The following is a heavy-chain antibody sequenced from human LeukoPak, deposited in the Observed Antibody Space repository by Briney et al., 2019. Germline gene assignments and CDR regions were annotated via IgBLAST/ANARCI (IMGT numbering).Heavy chain of an antibody. CDR3: SRLLIPSAVYDDL. V-gene: IGHV3-73*01. CDR2: TRSRANSYST. D-gene: IGHD2-2*01. CDR1: GFSFSVST. Sequence: PGGSLKLACAASGFSFSVSTIHWVRQASGKGLEWVGRTRSRANSYSTAYGASVQGRFTISRDDSNNTAYLVMNNLKPEDTAVYYCSRLLIPSAVYDDLWGLGTLVTVSS. J-gene: IGHJ5*02.